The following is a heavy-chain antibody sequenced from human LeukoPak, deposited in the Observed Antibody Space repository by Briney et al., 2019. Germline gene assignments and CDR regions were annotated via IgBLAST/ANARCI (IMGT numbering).Heavy chain of an antibody. CDR3: AKLFKAYSSSWTDY. J-gene: IGHJ4*02. D-gene: IGHD6-13*01. CDR1: GFTFYDYG. V-gene: IGHV3-20*04. Sequence: PGGSLRLSCAASGFTFYDYGMSWVRQAPGKGLEWVSGINWNGGSTGYADSVKGRFTISRDNAKNSLYLQMDSLRAEDTAIYYCAKLFKAYSSSWTDYWGQGNLVTVSS. CDR2: INWNGGST.